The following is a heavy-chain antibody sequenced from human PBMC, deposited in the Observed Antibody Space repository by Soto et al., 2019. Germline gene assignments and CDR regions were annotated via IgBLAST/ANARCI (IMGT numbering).Heavy chain of an antibody. V-gene: IGHV1-69*13. CDR1: GGTFSSYA. D-gene: IGHD2-2*01. CDR3: ATSAWHIVVVPTNYYYGMDV. J-gene: IGHJ6*02. CDR2: IIPIFGTA. Sequence: SVKVSCKASGGTFSSYAISWVRQAPGQGLEWMGGIIPIFGTANYAQKFQGRVTITADESTSTAYMELSSLRSEDTAVYYCATSAWHIVVVPTNYYYGMDVWGQGTTVTVSS.